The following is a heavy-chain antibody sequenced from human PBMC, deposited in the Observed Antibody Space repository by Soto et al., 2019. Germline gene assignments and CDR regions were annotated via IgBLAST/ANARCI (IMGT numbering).Heavy chain of an antibody. J-gene: IGHJ6*02. CDR3: IQSRCGGDCLQSYASYYYYGMDV. Sequence: SGPTLVNPTQTITLTCTFSAFSLSTGGVGVGWIRQPPGKALEWLALIYWDDDKRYSPSLRSRLTITKDTSKNQVVLTMTNMDPVDTATYYCIQSRCGGDCLQSYASYYYYGMDVWGQVTTVTVSS. CDR2: IYWDDDK. D-gene: IGHD2-21*02. V-gene: IGHV2-5*02. CDR1: AFSLSTGGVG.